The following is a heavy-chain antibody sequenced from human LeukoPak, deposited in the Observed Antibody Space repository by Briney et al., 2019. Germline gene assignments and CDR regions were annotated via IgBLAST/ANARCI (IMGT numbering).Heavy chain of an antibody. D-gene: IGHD3-10*01. V-gene: IGHV3-20*04. CDR2: INWNGGST. Sequence: GSGGSLRLSCAASGFTFDDYGMSWVRQAPGKGLEWVSGINWNGGSTGYADSVKGRFTISRDNAKNSLYLQMNSLRAEDTAVYYCARAYYGSGTSHFDSWGQGTLATVSS. CDR1: GFTFDDYG. CDR3: ARAYYGSGTSHFDS. J-gene: IGHJ4*02.